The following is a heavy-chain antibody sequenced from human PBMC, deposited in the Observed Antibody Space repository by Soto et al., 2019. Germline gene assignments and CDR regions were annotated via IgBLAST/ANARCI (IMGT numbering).Heavy chain of an antibody. CDR2: IYYSGST. V-gene: IGHV4-59*08. D-gene: IGHD3-10*01. Sequence: SETLSLTCTVSGGSISGDYWSWIRQPPGKGLEWIGYIYYSGSTNYNPSLKSRVTISVDTSKNQFSLKLSSVTAADTAVYYCARHPGHGSGSYYEPAYYYYMDVWGKETTVTVSS. CDR3: ARHPGHGSGSYYEPAYYYYMDV. J-gene: IGHJ6*03. CDR1: GGSISGDY.